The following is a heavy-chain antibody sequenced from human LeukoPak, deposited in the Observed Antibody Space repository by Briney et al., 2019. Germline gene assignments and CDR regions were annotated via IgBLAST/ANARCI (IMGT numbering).Heavy chain of an antibody. CDR2: ISSSSSYI. V-gene: IGHV3-21*01. CDR1: GFTFSSYS. CDR3: AAHTAMLPGSHYYYMDV. J-gene: IGHJ6*03. Sequence: GGSLRRSCAASGFTFSSYSMNWVRQAPGKGLEWVSSISSSSSYIYYEDSVKGRFTISRDNAKNSLYLQINSLRAEDTAVYYCAAHTAMLPGSHYYYMDVWGKGTTVTVSS. D-gene: IGHD5-18*01.